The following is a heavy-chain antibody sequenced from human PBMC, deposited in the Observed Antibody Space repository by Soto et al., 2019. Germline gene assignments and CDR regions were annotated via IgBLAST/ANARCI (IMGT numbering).Heavy chain of an antibody. CDR3: AKSDPTVWAKLSEYNWFDP. Sequence: GGSLRLSCAASGFTFSSYGMHWVRQAPGKGLEWVAVISYDGSNKYYADSVKGRFTISRDNSKNTLYLQMNSLRAEDTAVYYCAKSDPTVWAKLSEYNWFDPWGQGTLVTVS. J-gene: IGHJ5*02. D-gene: IGHD3-16*01. CDR2: ISYDGSNK. CDR1: GFTFSSYG. V-gene: IGHV3-30*18.